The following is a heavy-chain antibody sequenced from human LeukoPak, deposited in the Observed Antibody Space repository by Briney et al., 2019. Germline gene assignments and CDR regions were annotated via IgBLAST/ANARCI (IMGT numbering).Heavy chain of an antibody. CDR1: GYTFTDYY. CDR3: ARVVPYSWGNYNDY. V-gene: IGHV1-2*07. CDR2: FNPDTHGT. J-gene: IGHJ4*02. Sequence: ASVKVSCKASGYTFTDYYMHWMRQAPGQALEWMGWFNPDTHGTHYTRKFQGRVTMTGDTSISIAYMELSSLTSDDTAVYYCARVVPYSWGNYNDYWGQGTLVIVSS. D-gene: IGHD3-16*01.